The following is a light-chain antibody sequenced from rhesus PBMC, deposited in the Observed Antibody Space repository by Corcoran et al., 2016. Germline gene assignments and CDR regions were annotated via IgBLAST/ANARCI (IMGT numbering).Light chain of an antibody. V-gene: IGKV1-22*01. Sequence: DIQMTQSPSSLSASVGDTVNISCRASQSISSWLDWYQQKPGKAPKLLIYKESNLQSGVPSRFSGSGSGTDFALTISSLQPGDFATYCCLQYTTTPFTFGPGTKLDI. CDR3: LQYTTTPFT. J-gene: IGKJ3*01. CDR2: KES. CDR1: QSISSW.